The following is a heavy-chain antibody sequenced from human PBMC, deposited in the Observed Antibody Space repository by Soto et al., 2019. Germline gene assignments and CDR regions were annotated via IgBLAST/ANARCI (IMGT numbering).Heavy chain of an antibody. CDR3: AKDQAIIAAAGTEIYYYYYYGMDV. CDR2: ISYDGSNK. D-gene: IGHD6-13*01. V-gene: IGHV3-30*18. J-gene: IGHJ6*02. Sequence: QVQLVESGGGVVQPGRSLRLSCAASGFTFSSYGMHWVRQAPGKGLEWVAVISYDGSNKYYADSVKGRFTISRDNSKNTLYLQMNSLRAEDTAVYYCAKDQAIIAAAGTEIYYYYYYGMDVWGQGTTVTVSS. CDR1: GFTFSSYG.